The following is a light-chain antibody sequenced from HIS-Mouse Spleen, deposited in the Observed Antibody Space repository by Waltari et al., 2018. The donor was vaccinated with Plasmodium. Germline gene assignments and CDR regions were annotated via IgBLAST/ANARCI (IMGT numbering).Light chain of an antibody. CDR2: EDS. V-gene: IGLV3-10*01. CDR3: YSTDSSGNHRV. Sequence: SYELTQPPSVPVSPGQTARITCPGAALPKQFAYWYQQKSGQAPALVIYEDSKRPSGIPERFSGSSSGTMATLTISGAQVEDEADYYCYSTDSSGNHRVFGGGTKLTVL. CDR1: ALPKQF. J-gene: IGLJ3*02.